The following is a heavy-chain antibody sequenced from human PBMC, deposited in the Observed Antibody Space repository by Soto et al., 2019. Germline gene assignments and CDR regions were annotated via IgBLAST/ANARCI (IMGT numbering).Heavy chain of an antibody. V-gene: IGHV6-1*01. CDR2: TYYRSKWYN. Sequence: PSQTLSLTCVISGDSVSSNSAAWNWIRQSPSRGLEWLGRTYYRSKWYNDYAVSVKSRITINPDTSKNQFSLQLNSVTPEDTAVYYCARDLGYCSSTSCYPDAFDIWGQGTMVTVSS. J-gene: IGHJ3*02. CDR1: GDSVSSNSAA. CDR3: ARDLGYCSSTSCYPDAFDI. D-gene: IGHD2-2*03.